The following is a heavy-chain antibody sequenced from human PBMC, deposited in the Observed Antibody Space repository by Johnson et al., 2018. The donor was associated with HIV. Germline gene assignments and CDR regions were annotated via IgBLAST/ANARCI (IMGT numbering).Heavy chain of an antibody. J-gene: IGHJ3*01. CDR3: ARSRWADDAFDG. CDR1: GFTVSANY. V-gene: IGHV3-74*02. D-gene: IGHD1-26*01. CDR2: SWNSGSI. Sequence: VQLVESGGDLVQPGGSLRLSCTASGFTVSANYMSWVRQAPGKGLEWVSGISWNSGSIGYADSVKGRFTISRDNAKNTVYLQMISLRAEDMAVYYWARSRWADDAFDGWGQGTMVTVSS.